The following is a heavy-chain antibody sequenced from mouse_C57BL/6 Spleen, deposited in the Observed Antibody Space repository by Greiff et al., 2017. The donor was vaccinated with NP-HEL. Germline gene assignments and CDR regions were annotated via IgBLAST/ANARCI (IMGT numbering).Heavy chain of an antibody. CDR3: ARDGLDSPFDY. CDR2: INPSNGGT. CDR1: GYTFTSYW. Sequence: VQLQQPGTELVKPGASVKLSCKASGYTFTSYWMHWVKQRPGQGLEWIGNINPSNGGTNYNEKFKSKATLTVDKSSSTAYMQLSSLTSEAAAVYYCARDGLDSPFDYWGQGTTLTVSS. V-gene: IGHV1-53*01. J-gene: IGHJ2*01. D-gene: IGHD3-1*01.